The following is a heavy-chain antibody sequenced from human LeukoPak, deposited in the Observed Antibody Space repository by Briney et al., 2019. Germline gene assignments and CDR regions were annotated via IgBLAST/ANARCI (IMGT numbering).Heavy chain of an antibody. Sequence: GGSLRLSCAASGFTFSSYGMHWVRQAPGKGLEWVAVISYDGSNKYYADSVKGRFTISRDNSKNTLYLQMNSLRAEDTAVYYCAKGDFWSGYYYFDYWGQGTLVTVSS. CDR3: AKGDFWSGYYYFDY. V-gene: IGHV3-30*18. CDR2: ISYDGSNK. CDR1: GFTFSSYG. J-gene: IGHJ4*02. D-gene: IGHD3-3*01.